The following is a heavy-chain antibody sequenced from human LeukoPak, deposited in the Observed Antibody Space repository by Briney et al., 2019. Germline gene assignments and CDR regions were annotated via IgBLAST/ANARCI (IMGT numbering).Heavy chain of an antibody. CDR2: IYYSGST. J-gene: IGHJ6*03. CDR1: GGSISSYY. Sequence: SETLPLTCTVSGGSISSYYWSWIRQPPGKGLEWIGYIYYSGSTNYNPSLKSRVTMSVDTSKNQFSLRLSSVTAADTAVYYCARALSGSYGYYYYYMDVWGKGTTVTVSS. V-gene: IGHV4-59*12. D-gene: IGHD1-26*01. CDR3: ARALSGSYGYYYYYMDV.